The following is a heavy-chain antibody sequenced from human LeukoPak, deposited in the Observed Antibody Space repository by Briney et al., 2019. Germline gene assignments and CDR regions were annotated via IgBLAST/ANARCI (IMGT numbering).Heavy chain of an antibody. J-gene: IGHJ4*02. CDR3: AKVYPYGDSNFDY. D-gene: IGHD4-17*01. V-gene: IGHV3-30*02. Sequence: PGGSLRLSCAASGFTFSSYGMHWVRQAPGKGLDWVAFIRYDGHNKYYADSVKGRFTISRDNSKNTLYLQMNSLRAEDTAVYYCAKVYPYGDSNFDYWGQGTLVTVSS. CDR2: IRYDGHNK. CDR1: GFTFSSYG.